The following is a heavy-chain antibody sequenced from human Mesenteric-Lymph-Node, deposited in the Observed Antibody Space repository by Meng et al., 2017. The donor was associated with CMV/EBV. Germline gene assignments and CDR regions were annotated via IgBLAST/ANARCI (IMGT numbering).Heavy chain of an antibody. CDR1: AITFSRNT. CDR3: ARVGPRVPFVDYSFDY. V-gene: IGHV3-21*01. D-gene: IGHD2-21*01. CDR2: ISSSSSYI. Sequence: GGSLCPSCAASAITFSRNTMTWVRQAPGKGLEWVASISSSSSYIYYADSVKGRFTISRDNAKNSVYLQMNSLRAEDTAVYYCARVGPRVPFVDYSFDYWGQGTLVTVSS. J-gene: IGHJ4*02.